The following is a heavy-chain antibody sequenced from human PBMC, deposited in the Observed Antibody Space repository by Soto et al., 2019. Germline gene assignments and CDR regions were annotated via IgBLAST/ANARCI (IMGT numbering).Heavy chain of an antibody. CDR3: ARGGNYDSSGYEGWFDP. V-gene: IGHV4-39*01. CDR1: GGSISSSSYY. J-gene: IGHJ5*02. CDR2: IYYSGST. D-gene: IGHD3-22*01. Sequence: SETLSLTCTVSGGSISSSSYYWGWIRQPPGKGLEWIGSIYYSGSTYYNPSLKSRVTISVDTSKNQFSLKLSSVTAADTAVYYCARGGNYDSSGYEGWFDPWGQGILVTVSS.